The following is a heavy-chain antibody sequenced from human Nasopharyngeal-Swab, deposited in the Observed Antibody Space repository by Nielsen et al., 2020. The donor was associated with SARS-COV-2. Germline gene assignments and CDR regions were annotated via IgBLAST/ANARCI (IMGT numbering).Heavy chain of an antibody. CDR3: ARPLTGYYYFDY. Sequence: GESLKISCAASGFTFNSYAMHWVRQAPGKGLEWVAVISYDGSNKYYADSVKGRFTISRDNSKNTLYLQMNSLRAEDTAVYYCARPLTGYYYFDYWGQGTLVTVSS. J-gene: IGHJ4*02. V-gene: IGHV3-30*04. CDR1: GFTFNSYA. D-gene: IGHD3-9*01. CDR2: ISYDGSNK.